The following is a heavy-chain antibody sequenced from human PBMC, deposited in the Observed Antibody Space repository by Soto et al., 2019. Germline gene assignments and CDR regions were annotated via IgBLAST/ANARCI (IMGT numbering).Heavy chain of an antibody. J-gene: IGHJ6*03. Sequence: DVQLLESGGGLEQPGGSLRLSCAASAFTFSTYAMSWVRQPPGKGLEWVSAISANGGAALYADSVKGRFTISRDNSRNTLYLQMNSLRVEDTAVYYCVKGYQGFFGSDMDVWGKGTTVTVSS. CDR1: AFTFSTYA. CDR2: ISANGGAA. D-gene: IGHD3-3*01. V-gene: IGHV3-23*01. CDR3: VKGYQGFFGSDMDV.